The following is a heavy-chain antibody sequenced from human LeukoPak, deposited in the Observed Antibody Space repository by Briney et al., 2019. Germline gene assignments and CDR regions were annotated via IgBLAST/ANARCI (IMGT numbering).Heavy chain of an antibody. D-gene: IGHD3-10*01. V-gene: IGHV3-33*01. CDR1: GFTFSSYG. CDR3: ARDRSGSYYQYYFDY. Sequence: GGSLRLSCAASGFTFSSYGMHWVRQAPGKGLEWVAVIWYDGSNKYYADSVKGRFTISRDNSKNTLYLQTNSLRAEDTAVYYCARDRSGSYYQYYFDYWGQGTLVTVSS. CDR2: IWYDGSNK. J-gene: IGHJ4*02.